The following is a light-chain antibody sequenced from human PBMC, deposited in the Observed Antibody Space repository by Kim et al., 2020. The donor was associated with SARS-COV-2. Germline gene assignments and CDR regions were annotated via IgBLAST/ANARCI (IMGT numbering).Light chain of an antibody. V-gene: IGLV3-1*01. CDR3: QAWDSSSVV. CDR1: KLGDKY. Sequence: SVSPGQTASITCSGDKLGDKYACWYQQKPGQSPVLVIYQDGKRPSGIPERFSGSNSGNTATLTISGTQAMDEADYYCQAWDSSSVVFGGGTQLTVL. CDR2: QDG. J-gene: IGLJ2*01.